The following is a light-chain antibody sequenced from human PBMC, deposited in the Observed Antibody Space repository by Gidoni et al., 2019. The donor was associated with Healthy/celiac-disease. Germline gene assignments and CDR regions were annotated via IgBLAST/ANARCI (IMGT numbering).Light chain of an antibody. V-gene: IGLV1-40*01. CDR1: SSNIGAGYD. CDR2: ANS. Sequence: QSVLTQPPSVSGAPGLRVTISRTGSSSNIGAGYDVHWYQPLPGTAPKLLIYANSNRPSGVPDRFSGSKSGTSASLAITGLQAEDEADYYCQSYDSSLSGVVFGGGTKLTVL. J-gene: IGLJ2*01. CDR3: QSYDSSLSGVV.